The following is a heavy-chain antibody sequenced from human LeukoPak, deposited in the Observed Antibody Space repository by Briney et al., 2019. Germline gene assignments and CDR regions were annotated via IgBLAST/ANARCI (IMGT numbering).Heavy chain of an antibody. J-gene: IGHJ4*01. CDR1: GFTFNSYW. CDR2: INSDGSGT. V-gene: IGHV3-74*01. D-gene: IGHD4-11*01. CDR3: ARAVYYSNCLGY. Sequence: GSLRLSCAASGFTFNSYWVHWVRQAPGKGLVWVSRINSDGSGTSDADFVKGRFTISRDNSKNTLYLQMNSLRAEDTAMYYCARAVYYSNCLGYWGQGTLVTVSS.